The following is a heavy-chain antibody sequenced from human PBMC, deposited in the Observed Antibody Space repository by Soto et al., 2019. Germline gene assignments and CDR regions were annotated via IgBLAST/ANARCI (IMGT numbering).Heavy chain of an antibody. CDR3: ARGRGRGGFLEWNRTSRFDY. CDR2: INHSGST. J-gene: IGHJ4*02. CDR1: GGSFSGYY. Sequence: SETLSLTCAVYGGSFSGYYWSWIRQPPGKGLEWIGEINHSGSTNYNPSLKSRVTISVDTSKNQFSLKLSSVTAADTAVYYCARGRGRGGFLEWNRTSRFDYWGQGTMVTVSS. D-gene: IGHD3-3*01. V-gene: IGHV4-34*01.